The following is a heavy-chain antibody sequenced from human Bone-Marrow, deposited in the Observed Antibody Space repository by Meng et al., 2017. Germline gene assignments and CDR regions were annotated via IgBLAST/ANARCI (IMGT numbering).Heavy chain of an antibody. J-gene: IGHJ4*02. V-gene: IGHV3-74*01. CDR3: GVAAAGTKYYFDY. CDR1: GFTFSSYW. D-gene: IGHD6-13*01. CDR2: INSDGSST. Sequence: GGSLKLSCAASGFTFSSYWMHWVRQAPGKGLVWVSRINSDGSSTSYADSVKGRFTISRDNAKNTLYLQMNSLRAEDTAVYYCGVAAAGTKYYFDYWGQGTLVTVSS.